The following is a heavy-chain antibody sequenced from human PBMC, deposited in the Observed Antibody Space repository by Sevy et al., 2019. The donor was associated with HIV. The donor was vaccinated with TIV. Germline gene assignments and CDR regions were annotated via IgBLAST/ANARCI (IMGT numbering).Heavy chain of an antibody. Sequence: GVSLRLSCAASGFTFNMYWMTWVRQAPGKGLEWVANIKEDGSERNYLDSVKGRFTISRDNAKESLYLQINSLRAEDTAVYYCARHCSGGSCYSLLPHYYYGMDVWGQGTTVTVSS. CDR1: GFTFNMYW. D-gene: IGHD2-15*01. V-gene: IGHV3-7*01. J-gene: IGHJ6*02. CDR2: IKEDGSER. CDR3: ARHCSGGSCYSLLPHYYYGMDV.